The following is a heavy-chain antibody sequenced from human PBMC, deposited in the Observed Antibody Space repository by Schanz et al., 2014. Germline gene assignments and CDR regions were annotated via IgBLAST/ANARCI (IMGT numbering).Heavy chain of an antibody. D-gene: IGHD1-26*01. Sequence: VHLVESGGGLVKPGGSLRLSCAASRFTFSDYWMSWVRQAPGKGVVWVSRMSPDGTITYYADSVKGRFASSRDNAKNTLYLQMNNLRAEDTAVYYCPREMGSALLRYFDLWGRGTLVTVSS. CDR1: RFTFSDYW. CDR3: PREMGSALLRYFDL. V-gene: IGHV3-74*01. J-gene: IGHJ2*01. CDR2: MSPDGTIT.